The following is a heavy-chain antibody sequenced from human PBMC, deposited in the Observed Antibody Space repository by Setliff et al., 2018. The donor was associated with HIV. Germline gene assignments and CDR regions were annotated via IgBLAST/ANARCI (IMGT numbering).Heavy chain of an antibody. J-gene: IGHJ3*02. CDR3: ARAVNLTFDI. V-gene: IGHV4-38-2*02. Sequence: SETLALTCTVSGYSSAGNLAWAWIRQHPKKGLEWIRSIWHAGNTLYNPSLKSRVSISLDTSMEEFGLQLSSVTAADTAVYYCARAVNLTFDIWSLGTMVTVSS. CDR2: IWHAGNT. CDR1: GYSSAGNLA.